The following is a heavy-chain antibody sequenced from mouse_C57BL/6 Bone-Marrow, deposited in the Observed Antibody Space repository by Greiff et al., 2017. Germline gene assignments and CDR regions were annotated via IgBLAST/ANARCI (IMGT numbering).Heavy chain of an antibody. Sequence: EVKLVESGAELVRPGASVKLSCTASGFNIKDDYMHWVKQRPEQGLEWIGWIDPENGDTEYASKFQGKATITADTSSNTAYLQLSSLTSEDTAVYYCTSITTVVEGFAYWGQGTLVTVSA. V-gene: IGHV14-4*01. J-gene: IGHJ3*01. CDR1: GFNIKDDY. CDR2: IDPENGDT. D-gene: IGHD1-1*01. CDR3: TSITTVVEGFAY.